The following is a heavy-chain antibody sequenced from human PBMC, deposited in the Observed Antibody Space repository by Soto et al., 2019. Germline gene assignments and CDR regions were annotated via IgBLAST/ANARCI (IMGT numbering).Heavy chain of an antibody. D-gene: IGHD3-22*01. J-gene: IGHJ6*02. CDR3: ARGALPTTERDSSGYFSHYYSGMDV. CDR1: GFTFSSYD. CDR2: IGTAGDT. V-gene: IGHV3-13*01. Sequence: GGSLRLSCAASGFTFSSYDMHWVRQATGKGLEWVSAIGTAGDTYYPGSVKGRFTISRVNAKNSLYLKMNSLRVGDTAVYYCARGALPTTERDSSGYFSHYYSGMDVWGQVTTVHVSS.